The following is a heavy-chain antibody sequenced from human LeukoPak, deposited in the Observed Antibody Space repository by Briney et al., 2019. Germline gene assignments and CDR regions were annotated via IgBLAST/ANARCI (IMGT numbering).Heavy chain of an antibody. J-gene: IGHJ3*02. D-gene: IGHD2-2*01. CDR2: ISSSSSYI. CDR3: ASDRAPYCSSTSCYRGDAFDI. CDR1: GFTFSSYS. V-gene: IGHV3-21*01. Sequence: GGSLRLSCAASGFTFSSYSMNWVRQAPGKGLEWVSSISSSSSYIYYADSVKGRFTISRDNAKNSLYLQMNSLRAEDTAEYYCASDRAPYCSSTSCYRGDAFDIWGQGTMVTVSS.